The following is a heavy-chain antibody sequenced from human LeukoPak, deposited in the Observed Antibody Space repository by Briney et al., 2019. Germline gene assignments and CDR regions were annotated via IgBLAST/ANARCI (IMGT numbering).Heavy chain of an antibody. V-gene: IGHV4-59*12. J-gene: IGHJ4*02. CDR1: GGSISSYY. CDR3: AREWSYSSGWPAGRTMYYFDY. Sequence: SETLSLTCTVSGGSISSYYWSWIRQPPGKGLEWIGYIYYSGSTNYNPSLKSRVTISVDTSKNQFSLKLSSVTAADTAVYYCAREWSYSSGWPAGRTMYYFDYWGQGTLVTVSS. D-gene: IGHD6-19*01. CDR2: IYYSGST.